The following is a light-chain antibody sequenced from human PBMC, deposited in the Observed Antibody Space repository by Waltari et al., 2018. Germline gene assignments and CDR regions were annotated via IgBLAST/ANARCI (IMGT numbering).Light chain of an antibody. CDR2: GAS. CDR1: QSISNW. Sequence: DIQMTQSPSSVSAFVGDRVTITFRAIQSISNWLAWYQQKPGKAPKLLIYGASDLHSGVPSRFSGSGAGTDFTLTISSLQAEDFATYYCLHHIITQFTFGPGTNVDIK. V-gene: IGKV1-12*01. CDR3: LHHIITQFT. J-gene: IGKJ3*01.